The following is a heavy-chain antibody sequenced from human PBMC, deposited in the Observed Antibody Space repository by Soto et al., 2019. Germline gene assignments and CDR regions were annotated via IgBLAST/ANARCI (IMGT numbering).Heavy chain of an antibody. V-gene: IGHV3-74*03. CDR1: GFTFNGYW. J-gene: IGHJ3*02. CDR3: ARETKNAFDM. Sequence: EVQLVESGGTLVQPRGSLTLSCAASGFTFNGYWMHWVRHVPGTGLVWVSMINSDGTTITYANSVKGRFTVSRDNAKNTLYLQMNSLRAEDTAMYYCARETKNAFDMWGQGTMVTVSS. D-gene: IGHD1-7*01. CDR2: INSDGTTI.